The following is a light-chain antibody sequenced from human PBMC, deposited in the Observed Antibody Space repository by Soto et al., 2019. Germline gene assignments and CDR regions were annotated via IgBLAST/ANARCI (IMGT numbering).Light chain of an antibody. J-gene: IGKJ1*01. V-gene: IGKV3-15*01. CDR3: QQYNNWPRT. CDR2: GAT. CDR1: QSVSSN. Sequence: VMTQSPATLSVSPGERATLSCRASQSVSSNLAWYQQKPGQAPRLLIHGATTRATGIPARFSGSGSGTEFTLTISILQSEDFAVYYCQQYNNWPRTFGQGTKVDI.